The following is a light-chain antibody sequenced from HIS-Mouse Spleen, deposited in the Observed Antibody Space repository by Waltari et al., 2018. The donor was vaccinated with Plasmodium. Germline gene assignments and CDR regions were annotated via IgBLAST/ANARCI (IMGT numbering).Light chain of an antibody. J-gene: IGLJ2*01. CDR1: SSDVGGYKH. CDR2: EVS. Sequence: QSALTQPPSASGSPGQSVTIPCPGPSSDVGGYKHVSWYQQHPGKAPKLMIYEVSKRPSGVPDRFSGSKSGNTASLTVSGLQAEDEADYYCSSYAGSNNLVFGGGTKLTVL. CDR3: SSYAGSNNLV. V-gene: IGLV2-8*01.